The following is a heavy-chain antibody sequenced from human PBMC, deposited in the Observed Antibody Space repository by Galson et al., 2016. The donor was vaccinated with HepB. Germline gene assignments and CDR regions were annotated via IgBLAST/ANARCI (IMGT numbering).Heavy chain of an antibody. CDR2: ISPKDGNT. J-gene: IGHJ4*02. V-gene: IGHV1-18*04. Sequence: VKVSCKASGYIFASYGISWVRQAPGQGLEWMGWISPKDGNTNYAQKLQGRVTMTTDTSTRTAYMELRSLRSDDTAVYFCARDWSGEQQVISDYWGQGTLVTVSS. CDR3: ARDWSGEQQVISDY. CDR1: GYIFASYG. D-gene: IGHD6-13*01.